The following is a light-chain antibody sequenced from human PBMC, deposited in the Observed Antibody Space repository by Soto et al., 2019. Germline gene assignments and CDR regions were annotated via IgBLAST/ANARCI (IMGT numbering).Light chain of an antibody. V-gene: IGLV2-14*01. J-gene: IGLJ1*01. CDR1: SSDIGGYDY. Sequence: QSALTQPASVSGSPGQSITISSTGSSSDIGGYDYVSWYQQHPGKAPKLIIYEVNKRPSGVSNRFAGSKYANTASLTSSGLQTEDEGDYYCSSYTGHSTLEALGTGTKLTVL. CDR3: SSYTGHSTLEA. CDR2: EVN.